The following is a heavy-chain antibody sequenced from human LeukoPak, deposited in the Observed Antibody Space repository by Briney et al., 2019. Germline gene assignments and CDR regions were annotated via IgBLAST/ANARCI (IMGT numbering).Heavy chain of an antibody. V-gene: IGHV3-74*01. CDR2: INSDGSST. CDR1: GFTFSSYW. J-gene: IGHJ6*02. D-gene: IGHD2-15*01. CDR3: ARGVVDPNYYYYGMDV. Sequence: GGSLRLSCAASGFTFSSYWMHWVRQAPGKGLVWVSRINSDGSSTSYADSVKGRFTISRDNAKNTLYLQMNSLRAEDTAVYYCARGVVDPNYYYYGMDVWGQGTTVTVSS.